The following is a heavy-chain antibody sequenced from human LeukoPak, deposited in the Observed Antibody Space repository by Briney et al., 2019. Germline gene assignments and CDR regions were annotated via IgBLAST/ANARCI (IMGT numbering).Heavy chain of an antibody. J-gene: IGHJ2*01. CDR2: IIPIFGTA. V-gene: IGHV1-69*05. CDR3: ARDRLEMATITGWYFDL. CDR1: GGTFSSYA. Sequence: ASVKVSCKASGGTFSSYAISWVRQAPGQGLEWMGGIIPIFGTANYAQKFQGRVTITTDESTSTAYMELSSLRSGDTAVYYCARDRLEMATITGWYFDLWGRGTLVTVSS. D-gene: IGHD5-24*01.